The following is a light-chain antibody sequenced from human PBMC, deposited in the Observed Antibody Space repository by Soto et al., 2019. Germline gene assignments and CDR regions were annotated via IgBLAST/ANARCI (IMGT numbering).Light chain of an antibody. CDR1: QDISSW. V-gene: IGKV1-12*01. J-gene: IGKJ5*01. Sequence: DIQMTQYPSSVSASVGDIVTISCRASQDISSWLAWYQQKPGKAPKIMIYAASSLQGGVPSRFSSSVSGTALTLTISSLQPEDLATYYCKQASSFHPTFGQGTRLDIK. CDR3: KQASSFHPT. CDR2: AAS.